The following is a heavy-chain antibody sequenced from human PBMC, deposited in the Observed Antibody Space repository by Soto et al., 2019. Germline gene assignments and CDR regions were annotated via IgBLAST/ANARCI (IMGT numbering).Heavy chain of an antibody. V-gene: IGHV4-31*03. J-gene: IGHJ5*02. CDR1: GGSISSGGYY. Sequence: SETLSLTCTVSGGSISSGGYYWSWIRQHPGKGLEWIGYIYFSGSTYYNPSLKSRVTISVDTCKNQFSLKLTSVTAADTAVYYCARLDLRPNWFDPWGLGTLVTVSS. CDR2: IYFSGST. D-gene: IGHD4-17*01. CDR3: ARLDLRPNWFDP.